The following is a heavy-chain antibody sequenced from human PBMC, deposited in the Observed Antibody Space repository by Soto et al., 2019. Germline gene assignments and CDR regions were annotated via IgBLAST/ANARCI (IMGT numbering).Heavy chain of an antibody. CDR1: GYTFTNYF. J-gene: IGHJ4*02. Sequence: ASVKVSCKASGYTFTNYFIHWVRQAPGEGLEWMGIINPGDDSTTYAQKFQGRVTVTKDTSTSTVYMELSSLRSDDTAVYYCAVPGDGDFDYWSQGTLVTVSS. V-gene: IGHV1-46*01. CDR2: INPGDDST. CDR3: AVPGDGDFDY.